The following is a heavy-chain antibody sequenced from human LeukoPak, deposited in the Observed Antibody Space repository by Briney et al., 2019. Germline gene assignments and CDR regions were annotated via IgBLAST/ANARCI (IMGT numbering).Heavy chain of an antibody. V-gene: IGHV1-18*01. CDR2: ISAYNGNT. Sequence: ASVKVSCKASGYTFTSYGISWVRQAPGQGLEWMGWISAYNGNTNYAQKLQGRVTMTTDTSTSTAYMELRSLRSDDTAVYYCATVGVELQDYYYGMDVWGQGTTVTVSS. CDR1: GYTFTSYG. D-gene: IGHD2-15*01. CDR3: ATVGVELQDYYYGMDV. J-gene: IGHJ6*02.